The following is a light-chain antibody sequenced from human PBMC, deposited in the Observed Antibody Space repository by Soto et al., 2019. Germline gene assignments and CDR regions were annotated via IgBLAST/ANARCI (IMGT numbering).Light chain of an antibody. CDR1: SSNIGSNA. Sequence: QSVLTQPPSASGTPGQRVTISCSRSSSNIGSNAVNWYQQLPGTAPKLLIFYNNQRPSGVPDRFSGSKSGTSASLAISGLQSEDEADYYCAVWDGSLNGNYVFGTGTKLTVL. CDR2: YNN. V-gene: IGLV1-44*01. CDR3: AVWDGSLNGNYV. J-gene: IGLJ1*01.